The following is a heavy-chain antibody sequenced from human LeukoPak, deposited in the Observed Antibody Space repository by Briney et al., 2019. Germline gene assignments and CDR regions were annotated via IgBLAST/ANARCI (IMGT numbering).Heavy chain of an antibody. V-gene: IGHV3-23*01. CDR2: ISDGGGNT. CDR3: ARDRHVAAAGTVDY. D-gene: IGHD6-13*01. Sequence: PGGSLRLSCAASGFTFSSYAMSWVRQAPGKGLEWVSAISDGGGNTYYADSVKGRFTISRDNSKNTLYLQMNSLRAEDTALYYCARDRHVAAAGTVDYWGQGTLVTVSS. J-gene: IGHJ4*02. CDR1: GFTFSSYA.